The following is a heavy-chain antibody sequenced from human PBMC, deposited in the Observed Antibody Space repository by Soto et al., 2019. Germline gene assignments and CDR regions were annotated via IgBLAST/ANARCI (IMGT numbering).Heavy chain of an antibody. D-gene: IGHD1-26*01. CDR1: GFTFSSYA. V-gene: IGHV3-23*01. CDR3: AKDLVGATIRWDPSMAYYCYGMDV. J-gene: IGHJ6*02. Sequence: GGALRLSCAASGFTFSSYAMSWVLQAPGKGLEWVSAISGSGGSTYYADSVKGRFTISRGNSKNTLYLQMNSLRAEDTAVYYCAKDLVGATIRWDPSMAYYCYGMDVWGRGTTVTVSS. CDR2: ISGSGGST.